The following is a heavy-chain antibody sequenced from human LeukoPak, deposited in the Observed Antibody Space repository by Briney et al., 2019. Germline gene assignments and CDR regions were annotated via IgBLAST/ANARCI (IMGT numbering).Heavy chain of an antibody. Sequence: GSLRLSCAASGFTFSSYSMNWVRQAPGKGLEWVSSISGSSSYIYYADSAKGRFTISRDDAKTSLYLQMNSLRAEDTAVYYCARNSGTYYPSSYWGQGTLVTVSS. V-gene: IGHV3-21*01. J-gene: IGHJ4*02. D-gene: IGHD1-26*01. CDR3: ARNSGTYYPSSY. CDR2: ISGSSSYI. CDR1: GFTFSSYS.